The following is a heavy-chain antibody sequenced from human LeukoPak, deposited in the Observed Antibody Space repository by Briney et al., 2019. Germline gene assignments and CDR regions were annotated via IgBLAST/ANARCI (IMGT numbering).Heavy chain of an antibody. CDR2: IYPRDGST. J-gene: IGHJ4*02. CDR3: ARDQEGFNY. V-gene: IGHV1-46*01. Sequence: ASVNVSCKASGYTFTSNYIHWVRQAPGQGLEWMGMIYPRDGSTSYAQKFQGRVTVTRDTSTSTVHMELSGLRSEDTAVYYCARDQEGFNYWGQGTLVTVSS. CDR1: GYTFTSNY.